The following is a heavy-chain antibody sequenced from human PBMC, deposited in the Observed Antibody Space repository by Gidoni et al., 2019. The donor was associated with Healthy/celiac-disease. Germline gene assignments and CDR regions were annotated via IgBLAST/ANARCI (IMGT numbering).Heavy chain of an antibody. Sequence: EVQLVESGGGLVQPGGSLRLSCAASGFTFSSYWMSWVRQAPGKGLEWVANIKQDGSEKYYVDSVKGRFTISRDNAKNSLYLQMNSLRAEDTAVYYCARDRLLWFGELLKWFDPWGQGTLVTVSS. V-gene: IGHV3-7*01. CDR3: ARDRLLWFGELLKWFDP. D-gene: IGHD3-10*01. J-gene: IGHJ5*02. CDR2: IKQDGSEK. CDR1: GFTFSSYW.